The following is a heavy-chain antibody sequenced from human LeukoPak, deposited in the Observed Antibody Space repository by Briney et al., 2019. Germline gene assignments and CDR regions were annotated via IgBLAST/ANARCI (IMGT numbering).Heavy chain of an antibody. CDR1: GGSISSYY. V-gene: IGHV4-59*12. Sequence: SETLSLTCTVSGGSISSYYWSWIRQPPGKALEWIGYIYYRGSTNYNPSLKSRVTISVDKSKNQFSLKLSSVTAADTAVYYCARGGRNAAFDIWGQGTMVTVSS. CDR2: IYYRGST. D-gene: IGHD1-26*01. CDR3: ARGGRNAAFDI. J-gene: IGHJ3*02.